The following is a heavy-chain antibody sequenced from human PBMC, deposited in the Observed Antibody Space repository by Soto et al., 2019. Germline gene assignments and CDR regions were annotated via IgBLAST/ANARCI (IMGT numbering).Heavy chain of an antibody. V-gene: IGHV3-7*01. CDR1: GFTFSSYW. J-gene: IGHJ6*03. Sequence: GSLRLSCAASGFTFSSYWMSWVRQAPGKGLEWVANIKQDGSEKYYVDSAKGRLTISRDNAKNSLYLQMNSLRAEDTAVYYCARDYCSGGSCIYYYYYMDVWGKGTTVTVS. CDR3: ARDYCSGGSCIYYYYYMDV. CDR2: IKQDGSEK. D-gene: IGHD2-15*01.